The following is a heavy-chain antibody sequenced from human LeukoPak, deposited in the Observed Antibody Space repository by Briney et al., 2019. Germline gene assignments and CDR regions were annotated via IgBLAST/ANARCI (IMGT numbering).Heavy chain of an antibody. CDR2: INHSGST. CDR1: GGSFSGYY. CDR3: ARENNDYGGKKAFDY. D-gene: IGHD4-23*01. V-gene: IGHV4-34*01. Sequence: SETLSLTCAVYGGSFSGYYWSWIRQPPGKQLEWIGEINHSGSTNYNPSLKSRVTISLDTSKNQFSLKLSSVTAADTAVYYCARENNDYGGKKAFDYWGQGTLVTVSS. J-gene: IGHJ4*02.